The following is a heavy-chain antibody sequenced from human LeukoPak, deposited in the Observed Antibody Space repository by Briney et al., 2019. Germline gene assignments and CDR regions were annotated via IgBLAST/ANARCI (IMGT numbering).Heavy chain of an antibody. J-gene: IGHJ6*03. CDR1: GGSISSSSYY. Sequence: NPSETLSLTCTVSGGSISSSSYYWGWIRQPPGKGLEWIGSIYYSGSTYYNPALKSRVTISVDTSKNQFSLKLSSVTAADTAVYYCARHATTVNPIYYYYYYMDVWGKGTTVTVSS. V-gene: IGHV4-39*01. D-gene: IGHD4-17*01. CDR3: ARHATTVNPIYYYYYYMDV. CDR2: IYYSGST.